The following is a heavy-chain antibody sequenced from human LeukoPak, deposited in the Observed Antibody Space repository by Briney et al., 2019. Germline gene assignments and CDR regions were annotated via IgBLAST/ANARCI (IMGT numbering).Heavy chain of an antibody. J-gene: IGHJ6*02. V-gene: IGHV1-69*04. D-gene: IGHD2-2*01. CDR1: GGTFSSYA. Sequence: SVKVSCKASGGTFSSYAIRWVRQAPGQGLEWMGRIIPILGIANYAQKFQGRVTITADKSTSTAYMELSSLRSEDTAVYYCASSDPGYCSSTSCYPPYYYYGMDVWGQGTTVTVSS. CDR3: ASSDPGYCSSTSCYPPYYYYGMDV. CDR2: IIPILGIA.